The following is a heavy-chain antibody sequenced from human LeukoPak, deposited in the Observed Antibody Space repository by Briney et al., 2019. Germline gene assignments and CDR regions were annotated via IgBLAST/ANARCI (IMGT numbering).Heavy chain of an antibody. D-gene: IGHD2-2*01. J-gene: IGHJ3*02. Sequence: ASVKVSCTASGYTFTDYYMHWVRQAPGQGLEWMGWIRPKNGDTDYAQNFQGRVTMTRDTSISTAYMELTSLRSDDTAVYFCTRDWYQKAFDIWGRGTMVTVSS. V-gene: IGHV1-2*02. CDR3: TRDWYQKAFDI. CDR2: IRPKNGDT. CDR1: GYTFTDYY.